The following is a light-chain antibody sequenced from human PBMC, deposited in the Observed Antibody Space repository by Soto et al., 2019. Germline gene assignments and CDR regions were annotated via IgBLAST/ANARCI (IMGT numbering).Light chain of an antibody. Sequence: EIVMTQSPATLSVSPGERATLSCRASQSVSSTLAWYQQKPGQAPRLLIYGASTRATGIPARFSGSGSGTEFTLTISTLQSEDFAIYYCQHYNNWPPWTFGQGTKVDIK. CDR1: QSVSST. CDR3: QHYNNWPPWT. J-gene: IGKJ1*01. V-gene: IGKV3-15*01. CDR2: GAS.